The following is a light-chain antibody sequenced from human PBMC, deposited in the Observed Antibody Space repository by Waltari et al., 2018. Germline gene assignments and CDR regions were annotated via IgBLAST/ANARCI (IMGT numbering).Light chain of an antibody. V-gene: IGKV4-1*01. CDR2: WAS. CDR3: QQYYSTPPIT. CDR1: QSIFYSAINKNY. Sequence: DIVMTQSPDSLAVSLGERATINCKSSQSIFYSAINKNYLAWYQQQPGQPPKLLIYWASTRESGVPDRFSGSGSWTDFTLTISSLQAEDVAVYYYQQYYSTPPITFGQGTRLEIK. J-gene: IGKJ5*01.